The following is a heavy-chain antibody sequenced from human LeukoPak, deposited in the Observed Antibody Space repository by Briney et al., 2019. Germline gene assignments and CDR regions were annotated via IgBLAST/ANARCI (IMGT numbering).Heavy chain of an antibody. CDR3: ARSPGNNYYYYYMDV. CDR1: GYSFTNFW. Sequence: GESLKISCKGSGYSFTNFWIGWVRQMPGKGLEWMGIIYPADSDTRYSPSFQGQVTISVDKSISTAYLQWSSLKVSDTAIYYCARSPGNNYYYYYMDVWGKGTTVTVSS. D-gene: IGHD1-14*01. CDR2: IYPADSDT. J-gene: IGHJ6*03. V-gene: IGHV5-51*01.